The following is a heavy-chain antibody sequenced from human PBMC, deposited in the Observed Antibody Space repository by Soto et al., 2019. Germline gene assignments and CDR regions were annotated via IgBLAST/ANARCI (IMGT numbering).Heavy chain of an antibody. D-gene: IGHD3-9*01. V-gene: IGHV4-34*01. J-gene: IGHJ6*01. CDR2: INPSGNT. CDR3: SILSYYDILTGYHLPCMGA. CDR1: GGSSSGYY. Sequence: SETLSLTWAVYGGSSSGYYWSWIRQPPGTGLEWIGAINPSGNTNYNTTLRSRVTISVDTSTNQFSLKLSSVTAADAAVEHCSILSYYDILTGYHLPCMGAWGQGNTVHRFL.